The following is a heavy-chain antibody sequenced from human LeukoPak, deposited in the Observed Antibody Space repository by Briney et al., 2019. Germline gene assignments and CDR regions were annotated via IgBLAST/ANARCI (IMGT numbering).Heavy chain of an antibody. CDR3: ARGGYSYGYGGSYQVDY. V-gene: IGHV3-23*01. J-gene: IGHJ4*02. CDR2: NSGSGGST. Sequence: PGGSLRLSCAASGFTFSSYAMSWVRQAPGKGLEWVSANSGSGGSTYYADSVKGRFTISRDNSKSTLYLQMNSLRAEDTAVYYCARGGYSYGYGGSYQVDYWGQGTLVTVSS. CDR1: GFTFSSYA. D-gene: IGHD5-18*01.